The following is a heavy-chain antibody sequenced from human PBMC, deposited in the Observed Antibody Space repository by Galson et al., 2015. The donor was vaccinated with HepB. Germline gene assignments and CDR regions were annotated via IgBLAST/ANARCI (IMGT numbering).Heavy chain of an antibody. CDR3: AREWYCSGGTCYNLFDP. V-gene: IGHV1-18*01. J-gene: IGHJ5*02. CDR1: GYTFTNYG. D-gene: IGHD2-15*01. CDR2: ITTNNGNT. Sequence: SVKVSCKASGYTFTNYGISWVRQAPGHGLEWMGLITTNNGNTYYAQNLQGRISMTTDTSTSTSHLELRSLTSDDTAIYYCAREWYCSGGTCYNLFDPWGQGTLVTVSS.